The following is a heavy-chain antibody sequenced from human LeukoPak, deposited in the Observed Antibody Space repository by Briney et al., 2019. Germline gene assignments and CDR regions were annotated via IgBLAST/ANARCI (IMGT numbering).Heavy chain of an antibody. J-gene: IGHJ4*02. CDR3: ARYTSVTFDY. D-gene: IGHD5-18*01. V-gene: IGHV6-1*01. Sequence: SQTLSLTCDISGDSVSTNTVAWNWIRRSPSRGLEWLGRTYFRSRWYNDYAASAKSRITITADTSKNQISLHLTSVTPEDTAVYYCARYTSVTFDYWGQGTLVTVSS. CDR1: GDSVSTNTVA. CDR2: TYFRSRWYN.